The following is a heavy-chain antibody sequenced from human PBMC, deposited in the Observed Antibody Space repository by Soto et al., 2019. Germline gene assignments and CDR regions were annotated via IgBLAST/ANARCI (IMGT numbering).Heavy chain of an antibody. CDR2: INHSGSP. CDR1: RGSFSGYC. CDR3: ATANWNHHYCDR. J-gene: IGHJ5*02. D-gene: IGHD1-1*01. V-gene: IGHV4-34*01. Sequence: SETLSLTCAVYRGSFSGYCWSWLRQPPGKGLEWIGEINHSGSPNYNPSLKSRVTISVDTSKNQFSLNRTSVTAPDTAVYYCATANWNHHYCDRWGQGTLVTVSS.